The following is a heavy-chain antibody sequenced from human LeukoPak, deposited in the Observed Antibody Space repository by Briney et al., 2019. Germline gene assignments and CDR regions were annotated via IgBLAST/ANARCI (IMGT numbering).Heavy chain of an antibody. CDR2: INHSGNT. CDR1: GGSFSGYY. Sequence: SETLSLTCAVYGGSFSGYYWSWIRQPPGKGLEWIGEINHSGNTNYNPSLKSRVTISVDTSKNQFSLKLSSVTAADTAVYYCARRARPGSNWFDPWGQGTLVTVSS. V-gene: IGHV4-34*01. J-gene: IGHJ5*02. CDR3: ARRARPGSNWFDP.